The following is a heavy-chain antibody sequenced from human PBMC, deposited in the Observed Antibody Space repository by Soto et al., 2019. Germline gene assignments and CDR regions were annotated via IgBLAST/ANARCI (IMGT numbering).Heavy chain of an antibody. V-gene: IGHV1-2*04. D-gene: IGHD6-6*01. CDR2: INPNSGGT. CDR3: ARTWAARPTNDAFDI. Sequence: ASVKVSCKASGYTFTGYYMHWVRQAPGQGLEWMGWINPNSGGTNYAQKFQGWVTMTRDTSISTAYMELSRLRSDDTAVYYCARTWAARPTNDAFDIWGQGTMVTVSS. CDR1: GYTFTGYY. J-gene: IGHJ3*02.